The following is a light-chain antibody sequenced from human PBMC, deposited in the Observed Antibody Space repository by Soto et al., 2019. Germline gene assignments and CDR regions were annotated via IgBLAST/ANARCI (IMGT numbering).Light chain of an antibody. J-gene: IGKJ5*01. Sequence: DSHITHSPSSLSPSVGDRVTITCQASQNINNYLNWYQQKPGRAPKLLIYDASNLEAGVPSRFRGSGSGTDFTFTISRLQTEDIATYYCQQYENLPTFGQGTRLEIK. V-gene: IGKV1-33*01. CDR2: DAS. CDR3: QQYENLPT. CDR1: QNINNY.